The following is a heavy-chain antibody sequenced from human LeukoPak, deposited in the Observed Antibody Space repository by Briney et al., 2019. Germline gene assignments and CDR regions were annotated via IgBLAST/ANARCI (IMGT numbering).Heavy chain of an antibody. CDR3: ARGVSAVTVDS. D-gene: IGHD4-17*01. V-gene: IGHV4-4*07. CDR2: IYSTGNT. Sequence: SETLSLTCTVSGVSISTYYWTWIRQPAGKGLEWIGRIYSTGNTNYNPSLESRVTMSIDTSKNQFSLKLTSVTAADTAVYYCARGVSAVTVDSWGQGTLVTVSS. J-gene: IGHJ4*02. CDR1: GVSISTYY.